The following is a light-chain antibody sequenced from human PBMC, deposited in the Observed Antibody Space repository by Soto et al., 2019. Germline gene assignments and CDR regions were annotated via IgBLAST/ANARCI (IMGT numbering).Light chain of an antibody. CDR1: SSNIGNNY. J-gene: IGLJ2*01. CDR2: DNT. Sequence: QSVLTQPPSVSAAPGQKVTISCSGSSSNIGNNYVSWYQQLPGTAPQLLIYDNTERPSGIPDRFSGSKSGTSATLGITGLQTGDEADYYCGTWDSSLSAVVFGGGTKLTVL. CDR3: GTWDSSLSAVV. V-gene: IGLV1-51*01.